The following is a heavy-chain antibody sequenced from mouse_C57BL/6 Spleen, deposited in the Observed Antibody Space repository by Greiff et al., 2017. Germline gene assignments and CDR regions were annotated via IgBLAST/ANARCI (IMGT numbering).Heavy chain of an antibody. J-gene: IGHJ1*03. CDR1: GYTFTDHT. CDR3: ARDYYGSSSYWYFDV. D-gene: IGHD1-1*01. V-gene: IGHV1-78*01. Sequence: LQESDAELVKPGASVKISCKVSGYTFTDHTIHWMKQRPEQGLEWIGYIYPRDGSTKYNEKFKGKATLTADKSSSTAYMQLNSLTSEDSAVYFCARDYYGSSSYWYFDVWGTGTTVTVSS. CDR2: IYPRDGST.